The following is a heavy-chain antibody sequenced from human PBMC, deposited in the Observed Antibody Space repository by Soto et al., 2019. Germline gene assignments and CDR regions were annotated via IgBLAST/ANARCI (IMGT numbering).Heavy chain of an antibody. V-gene: IGHV3-66*04. J-gene: IGHJ4*02. CDR2: VYSVGST. Sequence: EVQLVESGGGLVQPGGSLRLSCAASGFSVSSNYVSWVRRAPGKGLEWVSVVYSVGSTYYADSVKGRFTSSRDSSKNTLYLQMSSLRAEDTAVYYCAGHSHKDYWGQGALVTVSS. CDR3: AGHSHKDY. CDR1: GFSVSSNY.